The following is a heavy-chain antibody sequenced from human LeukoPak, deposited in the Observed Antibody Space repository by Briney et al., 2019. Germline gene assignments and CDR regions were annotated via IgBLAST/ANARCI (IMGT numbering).Heavy chain of an antibody. CDR1: GYTFTSYD. Sequence: ASVKVSCRASGYTFTSYDINWVRQATGQGLEWMGWMNPNSGNTGYAQKFQGRVTMTRDTSISTAYMELSRLRSDDTAVYYCARDWGVVPAAIGPEHWGQGTLVTVSS. D-gene: IGHD2-2*01. CDR3: ARDWGVVPAAIGPEH. CDR2: MNPNSGNT. J-gene: IGHJ1*01. V-gene: IGHV1-8*02.